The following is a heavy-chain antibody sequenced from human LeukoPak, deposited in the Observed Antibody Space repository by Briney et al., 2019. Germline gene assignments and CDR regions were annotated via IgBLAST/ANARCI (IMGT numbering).Heavy chain of an antibody. D-gene: IGHD4-17*01. J-gene: IGHJ5*02. CDR2: IIPIFGIA. CDR3: ARGSDYRENNWFDP. CDR1: GGTFSSYA. V-gene: IGHV1-69*04. Sequence: SVKVSCKASGGTFSSYAISWVRQAPGQGLEWMGRIIPIFGIANYAQKFQGRVTITADKSTSTAYMELSSLRSEDTAVYYCARGSDYRENNWFDPWGQGTLVTVSS.